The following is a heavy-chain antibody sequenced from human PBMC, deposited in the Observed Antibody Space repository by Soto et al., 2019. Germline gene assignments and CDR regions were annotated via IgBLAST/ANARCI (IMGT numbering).Heavy chain of an antibody. V-gene: IGHV3-15*01. CDR2: IKSKTDGGTT. Sequence: GGSLRLSCAASGFTFSNAWMSWVRQAPGKGLEWVGRIKSKTDGGTTDYAAPVKGRFTISRDDSKNTLYLQMNSLKTEDTAVYYCTTDQVTTFGVVIPQDSWGQGTLVSVSS. CDR1: GFTFSNAW. J-gene: IGHJ4*02. CDR3: TTDQVTTFGVVIPQDS. D-gene: IGHD3-3*01.